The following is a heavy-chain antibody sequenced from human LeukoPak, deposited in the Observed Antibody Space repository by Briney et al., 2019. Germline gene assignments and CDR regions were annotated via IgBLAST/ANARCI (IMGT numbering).Heavy chain of an antibody. CDR2: IIPIFGTA. V-gene: IGHV1-69*01. J-gene: IGHJ3*02. CDR1: GGTFSSYA. CDR3: ARADIVVVTTNAFDI. Sequence: GSSVKVSCKASGGTFSSYAISWVRQAPGQGLEWMGGIIPIFGTANYAQKYQGRVTITADESTSTAYMELSSLRSEDTAVYYCARADIVVVTTNAFDIWAKGQWSPSLQ. D-gene: IGHD2-21*02.